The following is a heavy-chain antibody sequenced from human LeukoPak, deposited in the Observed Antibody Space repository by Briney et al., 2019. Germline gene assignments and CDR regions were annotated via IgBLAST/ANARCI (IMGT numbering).Heavy chain of an antibody. V-gene: IGHV3-48*01. J-gene: IGHJ4*02. CDR1: GFPFSDYS. D-gene: IGHD5-24*01. CDR2: VGSDSGNT. CDR3: ARDYKYAFDN. Sequence: GGSLRLSCAASGFPFSDYSMNWVRQAPGKGLEWISYVGSDSGNTYYADSVKGLFTISADKAKTSLVLQMNSLRVEDTAVYYCARDYKYAFDNWGQGTLVTVSS.